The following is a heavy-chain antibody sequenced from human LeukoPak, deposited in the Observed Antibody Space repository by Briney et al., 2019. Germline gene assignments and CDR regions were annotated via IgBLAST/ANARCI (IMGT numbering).Heavy chain of an antibody. CDR2: ISSSSSYI. CDR3: ARESGSSAYYYYGMDV. D-gene: IGHD1-26*01. J-gene: IGHJ6*02. V-gene: IGHV3-21*01. Sequence: PGRSLRLSCAASGFTFSSYSMNWVRQAPGKGLEWVSSISSSSSYIYYADSVKGRFTISRDNAKNSLYLQMNSLRAEDTAVYYCARESGSSAYYYYGMDVWGQGTTVTVSS. CDR1: GFTFSSYS.